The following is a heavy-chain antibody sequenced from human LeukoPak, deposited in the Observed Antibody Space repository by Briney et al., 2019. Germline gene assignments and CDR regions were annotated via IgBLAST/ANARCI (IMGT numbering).Heavy chain of an antibody. J-gene: IGHJ4*02. CDR3: VKRAYSSGWYYFDY. CDR1: GFTPNRFS. CDR2: ISHNGEST. D-gene: IGHD6-19*01. Sequence: GGALRLSSSASGFTPNRFSIYWVRPAPGKGLEYVSAISHNGESTYYADSVNDRFTNSTDNAQNTLYIQMSSLRTEDTDVYYGVKRAYSSGWYYFDYWGLGVLVTVPS. V-gene: IGHV3-64*05.